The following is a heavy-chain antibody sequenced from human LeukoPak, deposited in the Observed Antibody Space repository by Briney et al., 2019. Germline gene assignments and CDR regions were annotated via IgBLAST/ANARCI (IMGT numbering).Heavy chain of an antibody. V-gene: IGHV1-2*02. J-gene: IGHJ5*02. CDR2: INPNSGGT. CDR3: ARPAAPYSSGWYDWFDP. CDR1: GYTFTDYY. D-gene: IGHD6-19*01. Sequence: ASVRVSCKASGYTFTDYYMRWVRQAPGQGLEWMGWINPNSGGTNYAQKFQGRVTMTRDTSISTAYMELSRLRSDDTAVYYCARPAAPYSSGWYDWFDPWGQGTLVTVSS.